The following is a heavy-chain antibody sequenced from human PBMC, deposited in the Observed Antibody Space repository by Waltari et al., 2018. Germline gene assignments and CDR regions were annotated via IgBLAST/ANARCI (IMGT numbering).Heavy chain of an antibody. D-gene: IGHD5-12*01. CDR2: INPSGGST. Sequence: QVQLVQSGAEVKKPGASVKVSCKASGYTFTSYYMHWVRQAPGQGLEWMGIINPSGGSTSYAQKFQGRVTITADTSTDTAYMELSSLRSEDTAVYYCATGRGYNYDYFDYWGQGTLVTVSS. J-gene: IGHJ4*02. CDR1: GYTFTSYY. V-gene: IGHV1-46*01. CDR3: ATGRGYNYDYFDY.